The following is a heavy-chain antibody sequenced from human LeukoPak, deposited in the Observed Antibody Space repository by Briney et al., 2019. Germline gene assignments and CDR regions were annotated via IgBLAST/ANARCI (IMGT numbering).Heavy chain of an antibody. Sequence: PSETLSLTCAVYGGSFSGYYWSWIRQPPGKGLEWIGEINHRGSTNYNPSLKSRVTISVDTSKNQFSLKLSSVTAADTAVYYCARRGQRVVVTWGKGTTVTISS. CDR3: ARRGQRVVVT. CDR1: GGSFSGYY. CDR2: INHRGST. J-gene: IGHJ6*04. V-gene: IGHV4-34*01. D-gene: IGHD3-22*01.